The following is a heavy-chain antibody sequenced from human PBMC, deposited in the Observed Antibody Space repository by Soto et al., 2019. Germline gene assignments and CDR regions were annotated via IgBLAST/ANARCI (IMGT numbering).Heavy chain of an antibody. CDR3: ARSGTVTATH. CDR2: IYYGGST. V-gene: IGHV4-31*03. CDR1: GGSISSGGYY. D-gene: IGHD4-4*01. J-gene: IGHJ4*02. Sequence: SETLSLTCTVSGGSISSGGYYWSWIRQHPGKGLEWIGYIYYGGSTYYNPSLKSRVTISVDTSKNQFSLKLSSVTAADTAVYYCARSGTVTATHWGQGTLVTVSS.